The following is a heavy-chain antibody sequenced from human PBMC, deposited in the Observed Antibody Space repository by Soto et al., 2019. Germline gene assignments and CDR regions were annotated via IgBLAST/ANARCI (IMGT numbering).Heavy chain of an antibody. CDR1: GYTFTNYY. J-gene: IGHJ4*02. CDR3: SRTVEGVSSYGYLEY. D-gene: IGHD5-18*01. V-gene: IGHV1-46*01. Sequence: QVQLVQSGAEVRKPGASVKVSCKASGYTFTNYYIHWVRQAPGQGLEWMGIINPSSGSTSYAQKFQRTLATTRYTSTSTVYMELSSLISEYTAMYYCSRTVEGVSSYGYLEYWGQGTLVTVSS. CDR2: INPSSGST.